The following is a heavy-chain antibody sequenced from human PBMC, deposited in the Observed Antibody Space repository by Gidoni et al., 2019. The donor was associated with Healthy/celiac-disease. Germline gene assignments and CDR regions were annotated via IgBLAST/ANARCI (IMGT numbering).Heavy chain of an antibody. CDR2: IYTSGST. CDR3: ARVGYSYGSPYDYYYGMDV. V-gene: IGHV4-61*02. J-gene: IGHJ6*02. D-gene: IGHD5-18*01. CDR1: GVSLRSGSYY. Sequence: QVQLQESGPGLVKPSQTLSLPCPVSGVSLRSGSYYWSWIRQPAGKGMDWIGRIYTSGSTNYNLSLKSRVTISVDTSKNQFSLKLSSVTAADTAVYYCARVGYSYGSPYDYYYGMDVWGQGTTVTVSS.